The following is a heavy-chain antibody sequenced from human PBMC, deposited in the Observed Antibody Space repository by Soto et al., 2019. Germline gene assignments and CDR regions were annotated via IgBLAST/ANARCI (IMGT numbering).Heavy chain of an antibody. CDR3: SSGRFSSSLYFDS. CDR1: GITFSNVW. V-gene: IGHV3-15*01. D-gene: IGHD6-6*01. J-gene: IGHJ4*01. Sequence: EVQLVESGGGLVKPGGTLRVSCAAPGITFSNVWMTWVRQAPGKGLEWVGRIKSKTDGGTTDYGAPVRGRFTISRDDSKNTLHLQMNSLKTEDPAVYYCSSGRFSSSLYFDSCGHGTLVTVSS. CDR2: IKSKTDGGTT.